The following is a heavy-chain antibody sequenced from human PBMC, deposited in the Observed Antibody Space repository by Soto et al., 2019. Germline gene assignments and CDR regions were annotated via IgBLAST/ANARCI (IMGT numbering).Heavy chain of an antibody. D-gene: IGHD3-10*01. CDR2: IYPGDSDT. J-gene: IGHJ6*03. CDR1: GYSFTSYW. Sequence: GESLKISCKGSGYSFTSYWIGWVRQMPGKGLEWMGIIYPGDSDTRYSPSFQGQVTISADKSISTAYLQWSSLKASDTAMYYCGRRGGDTYYYGSGSYYKGPEPNYYYYYMDVWGKGTTVTVSS. V-gene: IGHV5-51*01. CDR3: GRRGGDTYYYGSGSYYKGPEPNYYYYYMDV.